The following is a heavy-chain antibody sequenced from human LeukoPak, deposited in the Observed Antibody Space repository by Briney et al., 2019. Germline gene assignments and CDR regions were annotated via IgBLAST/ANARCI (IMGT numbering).Heavy chain of an antibody. Sequence: GGSLRLSCAASGFTFSSHWMHWVRQAPGKGLVWVSHINSDGSTTTYADSVRGRFTISRDNAKNTVDLQMNSLRAEDTAMYYCARVTATGWNWGQGTLVTVSS. D-gene: IGHD3-3*01. V-gene: IGHV3-74*01. CDR1: GFTFSSHW. CDR3: ARVTATGWN. CDR2: INSDGSTT. J-gene: IGHJ4*02.